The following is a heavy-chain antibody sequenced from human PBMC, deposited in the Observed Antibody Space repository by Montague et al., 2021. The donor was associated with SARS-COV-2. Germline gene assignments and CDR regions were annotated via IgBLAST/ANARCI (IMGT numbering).Heavy chain of an antibody. CDR2: TYYRSKRYN. D-gene: IGHD1-26*01. CDR1: GDSVSRNSAA. Sequence: CAISGDSVSRNSAAWNWIKQSPSRRLEWLGRTYYRSKRYNDYAVSVKSRITINPDTSKNQISLQLNSVTPEDTAVYYCARTSASSDYWGQGTTVTVSS. V-gene: IGHV6-1*01. J-gene: IGHJ4*03. CDR3: ARTSASSDY.